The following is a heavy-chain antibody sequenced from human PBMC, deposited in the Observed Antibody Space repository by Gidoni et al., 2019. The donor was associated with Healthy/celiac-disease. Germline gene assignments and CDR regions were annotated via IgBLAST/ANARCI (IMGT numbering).Heavy chain of an antibody. CDR2: ISWDGGST. CDR3: AKDMRIQLWFGAFDI. J-gene: IGHJ3*02. V-gene: IGHV3-43*01. Sequence: EVQLVESGGVVVQTGGSLRLSCTASGSTFADYTMHWVRQAPGKGLEWFSLISWDGGSTYYADSVKGRFTISRDNSKNSLYLQMNSLRTEDTALYYCAKDMRIQLWFGAFDIWGQGTMVTVSS. D-gene: IGHD5-18*01. CDR1: GSTFADYT.